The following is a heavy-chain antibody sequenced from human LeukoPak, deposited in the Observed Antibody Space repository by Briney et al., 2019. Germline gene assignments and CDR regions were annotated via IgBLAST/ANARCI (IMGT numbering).Heavy chain of an antibody. CDR2: IRGGGANT. V-gene: IGHV3-23*01. J-gene: IGHJ4*02. Sequence: TGGSLRLSRAASGFGLSNSGMRWVSDAPAKGLEWVAGIRGGGANTHHAESLRGRFTISRDNSKNTLFLQMNSLREEDTAIYYCSKWSGYGDYWGQGTLVTVSS. CDR3: SKWSGYGDY. CDR1: GFGLSNSG. D-gene: IGHD6-25*01.